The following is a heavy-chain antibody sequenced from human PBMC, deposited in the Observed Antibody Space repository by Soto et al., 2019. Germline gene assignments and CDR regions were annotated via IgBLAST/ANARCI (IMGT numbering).Heavy chain of an antibody. CDR2: ISYDGSNK. D-gene: IGHD3-3*01. Sequence: GGSLRLSCAASGFTFSSYGMHWVRQAPGEGLEWVAVISYDGSNKYYADSVKGRFTISRDNSKNTLFLQMNSLRGEDTAVYYCADGGEWSFNFVYWGQGTLVTVSS. J-gene: IGHJ4*02. CDR3: ADGGEWSFNFVY. CDR1: GFTFSSYG. V-gene: IGHV3-30*03.